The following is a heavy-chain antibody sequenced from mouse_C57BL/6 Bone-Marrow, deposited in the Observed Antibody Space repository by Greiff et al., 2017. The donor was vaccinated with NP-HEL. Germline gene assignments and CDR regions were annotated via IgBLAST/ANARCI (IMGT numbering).Heavy chain of an antibody. CDR3: ARGWDYDVKYYFDY. J-gene: IGHJ2*01. CDR2: ISYDGSN. V-gene: IGHV3-6*01. CDR1: GYSITSGYY. D-gene: IGHD2-4*01. Sequence: EVKLQESGPGLVKPSQSLSLTCSVTGYSITSGYYWNWIRQFPGNKLEWMGYISYDGSNNYNPSLKNRISITRDTSKNQFFLKLNSVTTEDTATYYCARGWDYDVKYYFDYWGQGTTLTVSS.